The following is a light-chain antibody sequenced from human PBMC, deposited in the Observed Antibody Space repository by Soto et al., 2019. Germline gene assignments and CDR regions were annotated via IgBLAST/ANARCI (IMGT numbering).Light chain of an antibody. CDR3: AAWDDSLKVYF. Sequence: QSVLTQAPSASGTPGQKVTISCSGSSSNIGSHNVRWYQQLPGTAPKLLIYSNNQRPSGVPDRVSGSKSGTSAPLAISGRKSEDEANYYCAAWDDSLKVYFLGIGTKVTVL. CDR1: SSNIGSHN. CDR2: SNN. V-gene: IGLV1-44*01. J-gene: IGLJ1*01.